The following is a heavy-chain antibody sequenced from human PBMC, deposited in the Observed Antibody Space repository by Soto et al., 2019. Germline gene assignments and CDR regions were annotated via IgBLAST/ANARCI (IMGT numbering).Heavy chain of an antibody. CDR1: GFRVSDYW. V-gene: IGHV3-74*03. CDR2: VSTEGST. CDR3: TATTRNGMGV. J-gene: IGHJ6*02. Sequence: EVQLVESGGGLVQPGGSLRLACAGSGFRVSDYWMHWVRQAPGKGLVWVSRVSTEGSTEYADFGKGRFTLSKDNATNTVYLEMDSLRCEDTALNYCTATTRNGMGVWGQGTKVTVAS.